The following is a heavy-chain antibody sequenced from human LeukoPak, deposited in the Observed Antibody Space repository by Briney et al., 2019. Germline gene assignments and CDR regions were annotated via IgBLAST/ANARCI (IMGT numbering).Heavy chain of an antibody. CDR1: GYTFTSYG. J-gene: IGHJ4*02. V-gene: IGHV1-18*04. CDR2: ISAYNGNT. Sequence: GASVKVSCKASGYTFTSYGISWVRQAPGQGREWMGWISAYNGNTNYAQKLQRRVTMTTDTSTSTAYMELRSLRSDDTAVYYCARDFPYSYGYKGDFDYWGQGTLVTVSS. CDR3: ARDFPYSYGYKGDFDY. D-gene: IGHD5-18*01.